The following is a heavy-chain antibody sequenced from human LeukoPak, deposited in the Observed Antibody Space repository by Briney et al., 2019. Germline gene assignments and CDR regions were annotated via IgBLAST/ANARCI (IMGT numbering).Heavy chain of an antibody. Sequence: GGSLRLSCVASGLPIADFAMHWVRQAPGKGLEWVSAISGSGGSTYYADSVKGRFTISRDNSKNTLFLQMNSLRAEDTAVYYCAKDRRFLSTYFDYWGQGTLVTVSS. CDR3: AKDRRFLSTYFDY. V-gene: IGHV3-23*01. D-gene: IGHD2/OR15-2a*01. CDR2: ISGSGGST. J-gene: IGHJ4*02. CDR1: GLPIADFA.